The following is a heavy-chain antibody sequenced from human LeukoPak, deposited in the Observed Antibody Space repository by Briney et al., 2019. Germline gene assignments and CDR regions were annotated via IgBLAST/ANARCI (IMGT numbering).Heavy chain of an antibody. CDR2: IYYSGST. D-gene: IGHD5-12*01. CDR3: ARAGGIMDIVATIDY. Sequence: SETLSLTCTVSGGSVSSGSYYWSWIRQPPGKGLEWIGYIYYSGSTNYNPSLKSRVTISVDTSKNQFSLKLSSVTAADTAVYYRARAGGIMDIVATIDYWGQGTLVTVSS. V-gene: IGHV4-61*01. CDR1: GGSVSSGSYY. J-gene: IGHJ4*02.